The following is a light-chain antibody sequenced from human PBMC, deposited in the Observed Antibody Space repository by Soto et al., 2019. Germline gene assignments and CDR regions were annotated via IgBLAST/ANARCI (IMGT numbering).Light chain of an antibody. Sequence: AIRMTQSPSSLSASTGDRVTITCRASQGISSYLAWYQQKPWKAPKLLIYAASTLQSGVPSRFSGSGSGTDFTLTISCLQSEYFATYYCQQYYSYPQTFGQGTKLEIK. CDR3: QQYYSYPQT. V-gene: IGKV1-8*01. CDR2: AAS. J-gene: IGKJ2*01. CDR1: QGISSY.